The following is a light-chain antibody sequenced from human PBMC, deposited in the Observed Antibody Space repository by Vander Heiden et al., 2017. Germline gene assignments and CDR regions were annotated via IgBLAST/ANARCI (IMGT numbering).Light chain of an antibody. J-gene: IGKJ4*01. CDR2: AAS. V-gene: IGKV1-39*01. CDR3: RQNYSTRT. Sequence: DIQMTQSPSSLSASVGDRVTITCRASQRISNYLNWYQQKPGKAPKLLIYAASRWQSGVPSRFSGSGSGTDFTLTIIRRQPEDFATYYWRQNYSTRTFGGGTKVEIK. CDR1: QRISNY.